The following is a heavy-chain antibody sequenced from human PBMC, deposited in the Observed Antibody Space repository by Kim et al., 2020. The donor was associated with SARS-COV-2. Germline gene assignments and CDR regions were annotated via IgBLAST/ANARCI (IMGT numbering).Heavy chain of an antibody. D-gene: IGHD2-2*02. Sequence: GGSLRLSCAASGFTFSNYAMSWVRQVPGKGLEWVSAISASGDGAYYADSVKGRFTISRDNSKNTLYLQMNGLRAEDTAIYYCAKQTTTSCYSPGDFWGQGTLVTVSS. J-gene: IGHJ4*02. CDR3: AKQTTTSCYSPGDF. V-gene: IGHV3-23*01. CDR2: ISASGDGA. CDR1: GFTFSNYA.